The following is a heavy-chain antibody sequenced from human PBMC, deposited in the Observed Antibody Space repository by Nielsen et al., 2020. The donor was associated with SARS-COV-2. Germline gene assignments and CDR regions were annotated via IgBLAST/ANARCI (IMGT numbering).Heavy chain of an antibody. Sequence: GESLKISCAASGFTFSSYAMSWVRQAPGKGLEWVSAISGSGGSTYYADSVKGRFTISRDNSKNTLYLQMNSLRAEDTAVYYCAKDPRYCSSTSCRYYYYYYMDAWGKGTTVTVSS. CDR1: GFTFSSYA. V-gene: IGHV3-23*01. CDR2: ISGSGGST. J-gene: IGHJ6*03. D-gene: IGHD2-2*01. CDR3: AKDPRYCSSTSCRYYYYYYMDA.